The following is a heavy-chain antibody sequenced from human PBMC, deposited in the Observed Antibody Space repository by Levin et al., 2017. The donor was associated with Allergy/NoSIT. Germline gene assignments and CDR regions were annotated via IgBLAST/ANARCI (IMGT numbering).Heavy chain of an antibody. CDR1: GFTFSSYA. V-gene: IGHV3-23*01. D-gene: IGHD5-18*01. CDR3: AKEGTYSYGFGGYYFDY. CDR2: ISGSGGST. J-gene: IGHJ4*02. Sequence: SSETLSLTCAASGFTFSSYAMSWVRQAPGKGLEWVSVISGSGGSTYYADSVKGRFTISRDNSKNTLYVQMNSLRAEDTAVYYCAKEGTYSYGFGGYYFDYWGQGTLVTVSS.